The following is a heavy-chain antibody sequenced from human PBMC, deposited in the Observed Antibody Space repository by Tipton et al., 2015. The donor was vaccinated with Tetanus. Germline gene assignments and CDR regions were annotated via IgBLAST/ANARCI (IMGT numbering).Heavy chain of an antibody. CDR2: IFHSGST. D-gene: IGHD2-2*01. J-gene: IGHJ3*01. CDR1: GGSVRSGDYS. Sequence: LRLSCSVSGGSVRSGDYSWSWIRQPPGKGLEWIAYIFHSGSTNYSPSLKSRVAISMDTSKNQISLKLSSVTAADTAVYYCARRSYCSSSRCFDAFDLWGQGTMVTVSS. V-gene: IGHV4-61*08. CDR3: ARRSYCSSSRCFDAFDL.